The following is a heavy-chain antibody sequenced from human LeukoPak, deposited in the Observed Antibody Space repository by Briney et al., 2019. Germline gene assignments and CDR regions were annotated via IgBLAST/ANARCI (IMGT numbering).Heavy chain of an antibody. CDR2: INSDGSST. CDR3: ARGLEVRGVKGRFSYGMDV. CDR1: GFTFSSYW. Sequence: TGGSLRLSCAASGFTFSSYWMHWVRQAPGKGLVWVSSINSDGSSTNYADSVKGGFTISRDNAKNSLYLQMISLRAEDTAVYYCARGLEVRGVKGRFSYGMDVWGQGTTVTVSS. V-gene: IGHV3-74*01. D-gene: IGHD3-10*01. J-gene: IGHJ6*02.